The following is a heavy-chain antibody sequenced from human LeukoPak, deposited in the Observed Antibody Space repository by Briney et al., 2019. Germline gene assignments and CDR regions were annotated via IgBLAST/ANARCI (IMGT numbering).Heavy chain of an antibody. D-gene: IGHD2-15*01. J-gene: IGHJ4*02. Sequence: GGSLRLSCAASEFTFSIYAMSWVRQAPGKGLEWVSTVSPSGDSTYYADSVKGRFTISRDNSKNTLYPQMNGLRAEDTAVYYCAKDPLGYCSGSSCFHYFDYWGQGTLVTVSS. CDR2: VSPSGDST. V-gene: IGHV3-23*01. CDR1: EFTFSIYA. CDR3: AKDPLGYCSGSSCFHYFDY.